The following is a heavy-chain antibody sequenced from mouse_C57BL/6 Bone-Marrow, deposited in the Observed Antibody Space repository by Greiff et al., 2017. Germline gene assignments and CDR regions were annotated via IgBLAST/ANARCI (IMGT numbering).Heavy chain of an antibody. Sequence: EVQVVESGGDLVKPGGSLKLSCAASGFTFSSYGMSWVRQTPDKRLEWVATISSGGSYTYYPDSVKGRFTISRDNAKNTLYLKMSSLKSEDTAMYYCARHYYIWYFDVWGTGTTVTVSS. CDR3: ARHYYIWYFDV. J-gene: IGHJ1*03. D-gene: IGHD2-12*01. CDR1: GFTFSSYG. V-gene: IGHV5-6*01. CDR2: ISSGGSYT.